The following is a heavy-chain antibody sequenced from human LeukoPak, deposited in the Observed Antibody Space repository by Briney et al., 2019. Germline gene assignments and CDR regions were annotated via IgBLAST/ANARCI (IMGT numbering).Heavy chain of an antibody. CDR2: VYHSGST. V-gene: IGHV4-59*01. J-gene: IGHJ4*02. CDR3: AREGDYYDSGGYYRIDF. Sequence: SETLSLTCTVSGGSINAYYWSWIRQPPGKGLEWIGYVYHSGSTNYNPSLKSRVTMSVDTSNNQFSLKLSSVAAADTAMYYCAREGDYYDSGGYYRIDFWGQGTLVTVSS. D-gene: IGHD3-22*01. CDR1: GGSINAYY.